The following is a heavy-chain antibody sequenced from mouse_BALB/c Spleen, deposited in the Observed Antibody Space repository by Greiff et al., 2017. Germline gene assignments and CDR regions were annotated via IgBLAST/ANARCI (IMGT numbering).Heavy chain of an antibody. CDR3: ATSLYGSSLDY. CDR1: GFTFSSYA. D-gene: IGHD1-1*01. V-gene: IGHV5-9-3*01. CDR2: ISSGGSYT. J-gene: IGHJ2*01. Sequence: EVKVVESGGGLVKPGGSLKLSCAASGFTFSSYAMSWVRQTPEKRLEWVATISSGGSYTYYPDSVKGRFTISRDNAKNTLYLQMSSLRSEDTAMYYCATSLYGSSLDYWGQGTTLTVSS.